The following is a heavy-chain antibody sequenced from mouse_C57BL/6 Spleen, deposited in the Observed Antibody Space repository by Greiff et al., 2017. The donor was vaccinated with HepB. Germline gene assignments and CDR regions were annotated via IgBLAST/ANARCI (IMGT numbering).Heavy chain of an antibody. Sequence: EVMLVESEGGLVQPGSSMKLSCTASGFTFSDYYMAWVRQVPEKGLEWVANINYDGSSTYYLDSLKSRFIISRDNAKNILYLQMSSLKSEDTATYYCASRSSYGYFDVWGTGTTVTVSS. J-gene: IGHJ1*03. CDR1: GFTFSDYY. CDR3: ASRSSYGYFDV. CDR2: INYDGSST. D-gene: IGHD1-1*01. V-gene: IGHV5-16*01.